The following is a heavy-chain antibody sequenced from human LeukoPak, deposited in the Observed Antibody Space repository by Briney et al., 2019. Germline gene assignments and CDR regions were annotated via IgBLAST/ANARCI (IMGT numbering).Heavy chain of an antibody. CDR2: FSASGST. CDR1: GGSISRG. V-gene: IGHV4-4*07. CDR3: ARRVYGSEFDY. D-gene: IGHD3-10*01. J-gene: IGHJ4*02. Sequence: SETLSLTCTVSGGSISRGSWIRQPAGKGLEWIGRFSASGSTDYNPSLKSRVTMSVDTSKNQFSLKLSSVTAADTAVYYCARRVYGSEFDYWGQGTLVTVSS.